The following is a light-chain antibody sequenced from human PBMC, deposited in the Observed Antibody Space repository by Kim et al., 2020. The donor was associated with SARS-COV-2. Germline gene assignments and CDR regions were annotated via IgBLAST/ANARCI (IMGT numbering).Light chain of an antibody. Sequence: QSVLTQPPSASGTPGQRVTISCSGSSSNIGSNFVYWYQQVPGAAPKLLVYKDNQRPSGVPARFSGSKSGTSASPAISGLRSEDEADYYCAAWDDSRTGSYVSGTGTKVTVL. CDR1: SSNIGSNF. J-gene: IGLJ1*01. V-gene: IGLV1-47*01. CDR3: AAWDDSRTGSYV. CDR2: KDN.